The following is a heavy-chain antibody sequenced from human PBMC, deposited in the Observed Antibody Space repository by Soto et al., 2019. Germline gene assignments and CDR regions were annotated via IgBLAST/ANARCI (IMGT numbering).Heavy chain of an antibody. D-gene: IGHD3-22*01. CDR1: GFTFDDYA. CDR3: AKDMHPSYYYDSSGYSNDAFDI. CDR2: ISWNSGSI. J-gene: IGHJ3*02. V-gene: IGHV3-9*01. Sequence: PGGSLRLSCAASGFTFDDYAMHWVRQAPGKGLEWVSGISWNSGSIGYADSVKGRFTISRDNAKNSPYLQMNSLRAEDTALYYCAKDMHPSYYYDSSGYSNDAFDIWGQGTRVTVSS.